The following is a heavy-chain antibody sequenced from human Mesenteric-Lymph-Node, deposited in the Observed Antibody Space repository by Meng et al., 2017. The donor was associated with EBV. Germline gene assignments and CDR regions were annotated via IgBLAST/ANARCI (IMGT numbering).Heavy chain of an antibody. J-gene: IGHJ4*02. CDR3: SRVWFGELSSDY. V-gene: IGHV1-18*01. D-gene: IGHD3-10*01. Sequence: QVQLVQSGAEVKKPGASVKLSCKASGYTFTSFGISWVRQAPGQGLEWMGWISAYNGNTNYAQKFQGRVTMTTDTSTSTAYMELRSLTSDDTAVYYCSRVWFGELSSDYWGQGTLVTVSS. CDR2: ISAYNGNT. CDR1: GYTFTSFG.